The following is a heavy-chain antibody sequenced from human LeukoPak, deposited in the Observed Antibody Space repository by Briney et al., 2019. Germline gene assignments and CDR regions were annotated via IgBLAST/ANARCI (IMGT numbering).Heavy chain of an antibody. V-gene: IGHV1-2*02. J-gene: IGHJ4*02. CDR3: ARGRPSAEPPDH. CDR1: GYTFTGYY. D-gene: IGHD6-6*01. CDR2: INPNTGGA. Sequence: ASVKVSCKASGYTFTGYYIHWVRQAPGQGLEYMGWINPNTGGASYAQKFRVRVTMTRDTSSSTVYMELSRLTSDDTAVYSCARGRPSAEPPDHWGQGTLVAVSS.